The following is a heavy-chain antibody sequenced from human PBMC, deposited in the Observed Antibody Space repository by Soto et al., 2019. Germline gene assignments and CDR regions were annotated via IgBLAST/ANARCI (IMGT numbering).Heavy chain of an antibody. CDR2: ISGSGGST. V-gene: IGHV3-23*01. CDR3: ATSTYDSEDEYFQH. CDR1: GFTFSSYA. J-gene: IGHJ1*01. D-gene: IGHD2-21*02. Sequence: GGSLRLSCAASGFTFSSYAMSWVRQAPGKGLEWVSAISGSGGSTYYADSVKGRFTISRDNSKNTLYLQMNSLRAEDTAVYYCATSTYDSEDEYFQHWGQGTLVTVSS.